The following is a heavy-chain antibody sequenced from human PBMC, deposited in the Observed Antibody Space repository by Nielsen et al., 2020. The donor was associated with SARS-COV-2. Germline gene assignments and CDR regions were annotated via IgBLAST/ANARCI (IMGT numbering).Heavy chain of an antibody. V-gene: IGHV3-23*01. CDR1: GFTFSSYA. J-gene: IGHJ4*02. Sequence: GESLKISCAASGFTFSSYAMSWVRQAPGKGLEWVSAISGSGGSTYYADSVKGRFTISRDNAKNSLYLQMNSLRAEDTAVYYCARVDSSGWPYYFDYWGQGTLVTVSS. D-gene: IGHD6-19*01. CDR2: ISGSGGST. CDR3: ARVDSSGWPYYFDY.